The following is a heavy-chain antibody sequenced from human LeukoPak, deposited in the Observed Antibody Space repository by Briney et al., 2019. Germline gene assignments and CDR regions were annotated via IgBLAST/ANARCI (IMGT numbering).Heavy chain of an antibody. D-gene: IGHD2-2*01. Sequence: GGSLRLSCAASGFTFSSYWMSWVRQAPGKGLEWVANTKQDGSEKYYVDSVKGRFTISRDNAKNSLYLQMNSLRAEDTAVYYCARRRSRTYLTSPLERRYYFDYWGQGTLVTVSS. CDR3: ARRRSRTYLTSPLERRYYFDY. CDR2: TKQDGSEK. V-gene: IGHV3-7*01. CDR1: GFTFSSYW. J-gene: IGHJ4*02.